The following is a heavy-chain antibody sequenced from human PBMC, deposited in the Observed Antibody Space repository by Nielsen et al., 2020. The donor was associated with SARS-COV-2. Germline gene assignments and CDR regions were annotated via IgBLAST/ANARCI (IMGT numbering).Heavy chain of an antibody. V-gene: IGHV3-48*03. D-gene: IGHD2-8*01. CDR1: GFTFSSYE. Sequence: GGSLRLSCATSGFTFSSYEMNWVRQAPGKGLEWVSYISSSGSTIYYADSVKGRFTISRDNAKNSLYLQMNSLRAEDTAVYYCARDPLYRGQAFDYWGQGTLVTVSS. CDR3: ARDPLYRGQAFDY. J-gene: IGHJ4*02. CDR2: ISSSGSTI.